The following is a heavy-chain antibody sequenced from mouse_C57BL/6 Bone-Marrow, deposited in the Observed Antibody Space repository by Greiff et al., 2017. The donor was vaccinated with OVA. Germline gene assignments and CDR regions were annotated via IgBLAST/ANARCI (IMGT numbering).Heavy chain of an antibody. CDR1: GYTFTSYW. V-gene: IGHV1-64*01. CDR3: ARLVADAMDY. CDR2: IHPNSGRT. Sequence: VQLQQPGAELVKPGASVKLSCKASGYTFTSYWMHWVKQRPGQGLEWIGMIHPNSGRTNYNEKFKSKATLTVDKSSSTAYMQLSSLTSEDSAVYYCARLVADAMDYWGQGTSVTVSS. J-gene: IGHJ4*01. D-gene: IGHD1-1*01.